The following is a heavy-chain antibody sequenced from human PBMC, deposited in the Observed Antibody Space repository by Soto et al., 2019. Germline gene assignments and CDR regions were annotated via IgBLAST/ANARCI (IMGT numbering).Heavy chain of an antibody. V-gene: IGHV4-59*01. CDR1: GGSIISYY. CDR3: ARLRGGPIYYGSGSYYNIHYYYYGMDV. CDR2: IYYSGST. D-gene: IGHD3-10*01. J-gene: IGHJ6*02. Sequence: SETLSLTCTASGGSIISYYCILIRHPAVKGREWIVYIYYSGSTNYNPSLKSRVTISVDTSKNQFSLKLSSVTAADTAVYYCARLRGGPIYYGSGSYYNIHYYYYGMDVWGQGTTVTVSS.